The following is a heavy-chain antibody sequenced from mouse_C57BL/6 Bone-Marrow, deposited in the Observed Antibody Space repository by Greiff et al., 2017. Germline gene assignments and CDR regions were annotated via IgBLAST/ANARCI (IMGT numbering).Heavy chain of an antibody. J-gene: IGHJ2*01. D-gene: IGHD4-1*01. CDR3: TRWDCIDY. Sequence: VKLMESGAELVRPGASVTLSCKASGYTFTDYEMHWVKQTPVHGLEWIGAIDPETGGTAYNQKFKGKAILTADKSSSTAYMELRSLTSEDSAVYYCTRWDCIDYWGQGTTLTVSS. CDR1: GYTFTDYE. V-gene: IGHV1-15*01. CDR2: IDPETGGT.